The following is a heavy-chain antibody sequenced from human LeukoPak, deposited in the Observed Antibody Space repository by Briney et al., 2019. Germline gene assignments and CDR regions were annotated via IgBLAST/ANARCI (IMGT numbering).Heavy chain of an antibody. CDR2: IYHSGST. V-gene: IGHV4-38-2*01. CDR3: ARRSLTMVRGSPARFDY. J-gene: IGHJ4*02. D-gene: IGHD3-10*01. Sequence: SETLSLTCAVSGYSISSGYYWGWIRQPPGKGLEWIGSIYHSGSTYYNPSLKSRVTISVDTSKNQFSLKLSSVTAADTAVYYCARRSLTMVRGSPARFDYWGQGTLVTVSS. CDR1: GYSISSGYY.